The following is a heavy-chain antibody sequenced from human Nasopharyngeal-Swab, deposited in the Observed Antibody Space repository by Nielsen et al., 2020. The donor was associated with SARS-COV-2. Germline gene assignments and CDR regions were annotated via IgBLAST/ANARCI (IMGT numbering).Heavy chain of an antibody. CDR3: AKGRKAGTIFGVVRCFDY. CDR2: INSDGSTT. J-gene: IGHJ4*02. V-gene: IGHV3-74*01. CDR1: GFTFSDNW. D-gene: IGHD3-3*01. Sequence: GESLKISCAASGFTFSDNWMHWVRQGPGKGLVWVSRINSDGSTTNYADSVKGRLTISRDNAKNTLYLQMNSLRAEDTAVYYCAKGRKAGTIFGVVRCFDYWGQGTLVTVSS.